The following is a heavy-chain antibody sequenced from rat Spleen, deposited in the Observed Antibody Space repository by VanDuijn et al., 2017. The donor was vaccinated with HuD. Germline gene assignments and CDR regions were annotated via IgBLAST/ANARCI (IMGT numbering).Heavy chain of an antibody. CDR1: GFSLTSDG. CDR2: MKYNGDT. CDR3: TRDGTTGLLAYVLDA. Sequence: QVQLKESGPGLVQPSQTLSLTCTVSGFSLTSDGVSWVRQPPGKGLEWMGRMKYNGDTSYNSALKSRLNISRDTSKNQVFLKMNSLQTDDTGTYYCTRDGTTGLLAYVLDAWGQGASVTVSS. D-gene: IGHD1-11*01. J-gene: IGHJ4*01. V-gene: IGHV2-63*01.